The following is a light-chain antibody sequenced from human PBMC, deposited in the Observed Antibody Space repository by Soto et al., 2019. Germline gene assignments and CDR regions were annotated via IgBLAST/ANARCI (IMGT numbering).Light chain of an antibody. Sequence: EILLTQSPGTLSLSPGERATLSCRASQSVSSSYLAWYQQKPGQAPRLLIYGASTKATGIPDRISGSGSGTDFTLTFSRLEPEDFAVYYCQQYGSSPWTFGQGTKVEIK. V-gene: IGKV3-20*01. CDR2: GAS. J-gene: IGKJ1*01. CDR1: QSVSSSY. CDR3: QQYGSSPWT.